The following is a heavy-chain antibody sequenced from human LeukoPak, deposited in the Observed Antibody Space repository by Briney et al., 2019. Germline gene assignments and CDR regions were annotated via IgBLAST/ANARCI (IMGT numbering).Heavy chain of an antibody. D-gene: IGHD3-10*01. V-gene: IGHV4-39*01. Sequence: SETLSLTCTVSGGSISGSSYYWGWIRQPPGKGLEWIXXIYXSGSXXXXXSXKTRDTISVDTSKNQFALKRNSVTAPDTAVYYCARHYGPWGQGTLVTVSS. CDR1: GGSISGSSYY. J-gene: IGHJ4*02. CDR3: ARHYGP. CDR2: IYXSGSX.